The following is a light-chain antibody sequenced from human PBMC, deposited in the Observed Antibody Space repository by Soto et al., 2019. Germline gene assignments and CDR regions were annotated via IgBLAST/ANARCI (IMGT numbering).Light chain of an antibody. J-gene: IGKJ4*02. CDR1: QRVGSY. V-gene: IGKV3-11*01. CDR2: DAP. CDR3: QQRSKWPLT. Sequence: EIVLTQSPATLSLSPGEGATISCRASQRVGSYLAWYQQKPGQAPRLLIYDAPNRATGIPARFSGSGSGTDFTLTISSLEPEDFALYYCQQRSKWPLTFGGGTKVDIK.